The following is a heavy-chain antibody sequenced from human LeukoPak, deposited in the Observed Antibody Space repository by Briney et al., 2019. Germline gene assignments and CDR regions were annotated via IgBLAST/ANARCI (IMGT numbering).Heavy chain of an antibody. V-gene: IGHV3-7*01. Sequence: PGGSLRLSCVASGFTFDFYWMTWVRQAPGKGLEWVANISPDEREKYYVDSVKGRFTISRDNAKNSLSLQMNSLTAADTAVYYCARTGTTYRIAYWGQGTLVTVSS. D-gene: IGHD1-1*01. J-gene: IGHJ4*02. CDR3: ARTGTTYRIAY. CDR1: GFTFDFYW. CDR2: ISPDEREK.